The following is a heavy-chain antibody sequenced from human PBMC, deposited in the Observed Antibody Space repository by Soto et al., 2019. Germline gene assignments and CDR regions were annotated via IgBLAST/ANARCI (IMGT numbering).Heavy chain of an antibody. CDR1: GFTFSPYA. Sequence: QVQLVESGGGVVQPGRSLRLSCAASGFTFSPYAMHWVRQAPGKGLEWVAVISYDGNNKNYADSVKGRLAISRDNSMNTLYLQMNSLRAEDTAVYYCARARLDTPALDYWGQGTLVTVSS. CDR2: ISYDGNNK. V-gene: IGHV3-30*09. CDR3: ARARLDTPALDY. D-gene: IGHD2-2*01. J-gene: IGHJ4*02.